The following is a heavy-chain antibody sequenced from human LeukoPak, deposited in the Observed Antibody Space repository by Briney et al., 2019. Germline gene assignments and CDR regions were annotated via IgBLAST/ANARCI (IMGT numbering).Heavy chain of an antibody. CDR1: GGSISSYY. CDR2: IYYSGST. D-gene: IGHD1-26*01. Sequence: SETLSLTCTVSGGSISSYYWSWIRQPPGKGLEWIGYIYYSGSTNYNPSLKSRVTISVDTSKNQFSLKLSSVTAADTAVYYCARADSGSYQNDAFDIWGQGTMVTVSS. V-gene: IGHV4-59*01. J-gene: IGHJ3*02. CDR3: ARADSGSYQNDAFDI.